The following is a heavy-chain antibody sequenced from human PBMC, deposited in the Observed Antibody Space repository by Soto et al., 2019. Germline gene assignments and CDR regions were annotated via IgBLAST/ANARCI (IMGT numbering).Heavy chain of an antibody. Sequence: GSLRLSCEASGFTFSSYAMSWVRQAPGKGLEWVSAISDSGYSTYYADSVKGRFTISRDNSKNTLSLQMNSLRAEDTALYYCAKGSADILPYYFDSWGLGTLVTVSS. V-gene: IGHV3-23*01. D-gene: IGHD3-9*01. CDR3: AKGSADILPYYFDS. J-gene: IGHJ4*02. CDR2: ISDSGYST. CDR1: GFTFSSYA.